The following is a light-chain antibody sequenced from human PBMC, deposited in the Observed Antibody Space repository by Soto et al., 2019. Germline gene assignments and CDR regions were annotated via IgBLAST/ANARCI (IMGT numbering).Light chain of an antibody. V-gene: IGKV1-27*01. CDR3: RMYNRAPRGFT. Sequence: DIQMTQSPSSLSASVGDRVTITCRASQGISNYLAWYQQKPGKVPKLLIYAASTLQSGVPSRFSGSGSGTDFTLTISSLQPEDVATYYCRMYNRAPRGFTLGPWTRVYIK. CDR2: AAS. CDR1: QGISNY. J-gene: IGKJ3*01.